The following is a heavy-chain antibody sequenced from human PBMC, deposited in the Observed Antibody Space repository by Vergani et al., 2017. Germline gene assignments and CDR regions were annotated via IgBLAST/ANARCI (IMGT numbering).Heavy chain of an antibody. CDR3: ARDHEDNIRVHYYGMDV. V-gene: IGHV3-21*01. Sequence: EVQLVESGGGLVKPGGSLRLSCAASGFTLRRYSMNWVRQAPGKGLEWVSSISSSSSYIYYADSVKGRFTISRDNAKNSLYLQMNSLRAEDTAVYYCARDHEDNIRVHYYGMDVWGQGTTVTVSS. D-gene: IGHD2/OR15-2a*01. CDR2: ISSSSSYI. J-gene: IGHJ6*02. CDR1: GFTLRRYS.